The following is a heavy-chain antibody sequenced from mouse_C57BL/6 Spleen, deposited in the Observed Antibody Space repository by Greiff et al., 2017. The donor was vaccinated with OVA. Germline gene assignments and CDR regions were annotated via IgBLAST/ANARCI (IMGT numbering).Heavy chain of an antibody. CDR3: TRPYYDYFAWFAY. CDR2: IDPETGGT. J-gene: IGHJ3*01. Sequence: VKLVESGAELVRPGASVTLSCKASGYTFTDYEMHWVKQTPVHGLEWIGAIDPETGGTAYNQKFKGKAILTADKSSSTAYMELRSLTSEDSAVYYCTRPYYDYFAWFAYWGQGTLVTVSA. V-gene: IGHV1-15*01. CDR1: GYTFTDYE. D-gene: IGHD2-4*01.